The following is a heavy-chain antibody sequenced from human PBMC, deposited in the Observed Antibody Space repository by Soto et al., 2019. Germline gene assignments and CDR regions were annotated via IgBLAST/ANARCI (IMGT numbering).Heavy chain of an antibody. CDR1: GFTFSSYV. J-gene: IGHJ6*02. V-gene: IGHV3-23*01. CDR3: AKGPRAPPPHDYGMDV. Sequence: EVQLLESGGGLVQPGGSLRVSCVASGFTFSSYVMNWVRQAPGKGLYWVSGISGSGGSTYYADSVKGRFTISRDNSKNTPYLQMNSPRVEDKAVYYRAKGPRAPPPHDYGMDVWGQGTTVTVSS. CDR2: ISGSGGST.